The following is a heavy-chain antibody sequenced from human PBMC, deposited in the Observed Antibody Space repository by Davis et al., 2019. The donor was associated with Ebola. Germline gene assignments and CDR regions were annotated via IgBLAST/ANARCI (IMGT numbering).Heavy chain of an antibody. Sequence: PGGSLRLSCAASGFTVSSNYMSWVRQAPGKGLEWVSVIYSGGSTYYADSVKGRFTISRDNSKNTLYLQMNSLRAEDTAVYYCAAPFYSYGADYYYYYGMDVWGQGTTVTVSS. D-gene: IGHD5-18*01. CDR3: AAPFYSYGADYYYYYGMDV. V-gene: IGHV3-66*01. CDR1: GFTVSSNY. J-gene: IGHJ6*02. CDR2: IYSGGST.